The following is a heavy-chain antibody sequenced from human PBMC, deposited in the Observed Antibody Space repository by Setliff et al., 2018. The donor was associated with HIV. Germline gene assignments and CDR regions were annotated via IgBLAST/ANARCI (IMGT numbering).Heavy chain of an antibody. V-gene: IGHV4-4*08. Sequence: SSETLSLTCTVSNDSNTSFYWTWIRQPPGKGLEWIGYIYTGGSSNYNPSLKSRVTFSIDTSKNQFSLKLDSVTAADTAVYYCARAPYSAYDYTSFHTWGQGTMVTVSS. CDR2: IYTGGSS. J-gene: IGHJ4*03. CDR3: ARAPYSAYDYTSFHT. D-gene: IGHD5-12*01. CDR1: NDSNTSFY.